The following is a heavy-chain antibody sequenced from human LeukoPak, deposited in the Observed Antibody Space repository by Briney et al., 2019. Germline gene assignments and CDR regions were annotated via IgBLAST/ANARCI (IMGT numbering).Heavy chain of an antibody. J-gene: IGHJ4*02. CDR1: GFTFSSYG. V-gene: IGHV3-33*01. D-gene: IGHD1-1*01. CDR3: ARDSPGYLAYDS. Sequence: GGSLRLSCAASGFTFSSYGMHWVRQAPGKGLEWVALIGYDGTNEYYADSVKGRFTISRDNAKKSLYLQMNSLRAEDTAVYYCARDSPGYLAYDSWGQGTLVTVSS. CDR2: IGYDGTNE.